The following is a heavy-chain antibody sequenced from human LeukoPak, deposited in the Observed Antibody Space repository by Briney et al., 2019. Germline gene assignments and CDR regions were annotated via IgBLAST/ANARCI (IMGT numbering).Heavy chain of an antibody. CDR1: GFTFSSYG. D-gene: IGHD1-26*01. CDR3: AKAHFGVGATHYFDS. CDR2: LTGSGDNT. J-gene: IGHJ4*02. V-gene: IGHV3-23*01. Sequence: HPGGSLRLSCAASGFTFSSYGMSWVRQAPGKGLEWVSALTGSGDNTYYADSVKGRFTISRDNSKNTLYLQMNSLRTEDTAVYYCAKAHFGVGATHYFDSWGQGTLVTVSS.